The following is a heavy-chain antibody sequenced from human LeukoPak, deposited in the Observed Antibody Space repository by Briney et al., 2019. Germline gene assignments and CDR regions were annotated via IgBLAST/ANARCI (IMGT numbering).Heavy chain of an antibody. CDR2: MYNSGST. J-gene: IGHJ4*02. D-gene: IGHD2-21*02. CDR1: GGSISSDS. Sequence: SETLSLTCTVSGGSISSDSWSWIRQAPGKGLEWIGDMYNSGSTNYNPSLKSRVTISVDTSKNQFSLKLSSVTAADTAVYYCARVANRGGRGDSYYFDYWGQGTLVTVSS. CDR3: ARVANRGGRGDSYYFDY. V-gene: IGHV4-59*01.